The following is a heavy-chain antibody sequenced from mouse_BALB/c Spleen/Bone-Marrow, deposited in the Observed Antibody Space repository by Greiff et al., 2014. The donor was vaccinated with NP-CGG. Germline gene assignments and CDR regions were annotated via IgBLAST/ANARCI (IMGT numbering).Heavy chain of an antibody. D-gene: IGHD2-4*01. V-gene: IGHV1-7*01. CDR1: GYTFTSYW. Sequence: VQLQQSGAELAKPGASVKMSCKASGYTFTSYWMHWVKQRPGQGLEWIGYINPSTGYTEYNQKFKDKATLTADKSSSTAYMQLSSLTSEDSAVYCCARSTGLRRGFAYWGQGTLVTVSA. CDR3: ARSTGLRRGFAY. CDR2: INPSTGYT. J-gene: IGHJ3*01.